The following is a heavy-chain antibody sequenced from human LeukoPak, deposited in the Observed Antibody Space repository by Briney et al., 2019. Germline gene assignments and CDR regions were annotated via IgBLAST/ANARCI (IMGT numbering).Heavy chain of an antibody. V-gene: IGHV4-39*01. CDR2: IYYSGST. Sequence: SETLSLTCTVSGGSISSSSYYWGWIRQPPGKGLEWIGSIYYSGSTYYNPSLKSRVTISVGTSKNQFSLKLSSVTAADAAVYYCARRGGYSYGYSDYWGQGTLVTVSS. CDR3: ARRGGYSYGYSDY. D-gene: IGHD5-18*01. J-gene: IGHJ4*02. CDR1: GGSISSSSYY.